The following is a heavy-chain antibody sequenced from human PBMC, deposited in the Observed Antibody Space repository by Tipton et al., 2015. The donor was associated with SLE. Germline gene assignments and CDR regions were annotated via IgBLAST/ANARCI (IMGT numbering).Heavy chain of an antibody. CDR2: ISWDGGST. CDR1: GFTFDDYT. Sequence: GSLRLSCAASGFTFDDYTMHWVRQAPGKGLEWVSLISWDGGSTYYADSVKGRFTISRDNSKNTLYLQMNSLRAEDTAVYYCARGSWYFDLWGRGTLVTVSS. V-gene: IGHV3-43*01. J-gene: IGHJ2*01. CDR3: ARGSWYFDL.